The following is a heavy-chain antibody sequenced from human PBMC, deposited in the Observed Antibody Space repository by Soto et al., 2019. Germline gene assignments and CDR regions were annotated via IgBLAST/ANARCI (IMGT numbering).Heavy chain of an antibody. Sequence: VMLSVTCSVAGGSIISYYWSWIRQPPGKGLEWIGYIYYSGSTNYNPSLKSRVTISVDTSKNQFSLKLSSVTAADTAVYYCARDSGYYYYGMDVWGQGTTVTVSS. D-gene: IGHD1-26*01. CDR2: IYYSGST. V-gene: IGHV4-59*01. CDR1: GGSIISYY. J-gene: IGHJ6*02. CDR3: ARDSGYYYYGMDV.